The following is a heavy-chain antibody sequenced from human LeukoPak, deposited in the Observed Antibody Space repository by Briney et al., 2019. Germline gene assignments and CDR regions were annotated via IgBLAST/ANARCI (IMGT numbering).Heavy chain of an antibody. J-gene: IGHJ4*02. CDR1: GYTLTAYY. V-gene: IGHV1-18*01. CDR3: ARDRGYYDRLPGR. CDR2: ISAYNGNT. D-gene: IGHD3-22*01. Sequence: ASVKVSCKASGYTLTAYYLHWVRQAPGQGLEWMGWISAYNGNTNYAQKLQGRVTMTTDTSTSTAYMELRSLRSDDTAVYYCARDRGYYDRLPGRWGQGTLVTVSS.